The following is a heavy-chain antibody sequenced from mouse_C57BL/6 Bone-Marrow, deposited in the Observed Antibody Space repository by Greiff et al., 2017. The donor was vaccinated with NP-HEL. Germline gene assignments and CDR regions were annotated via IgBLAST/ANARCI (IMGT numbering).Heavy chain of an antibody. Sequence: QVQLQQSGPELVKPGASVKISCKASGYPFSSSWMNWVKQRPGKGLEWIGRIYPGDGDTNYNGKFKGKATLTADKSSSTAYMQLSSLTSEDSAVYFCARFYYYDSPDYWGQGTTLTVSS. D-gene: IGHD1-1*01. CDR2: IYPGDGDT. CDR3: ARFYYYDSPDY. V-gene: IGHV1-82*01. CDR1: GYPFSSSW. J-gene: IGHJ2*01.